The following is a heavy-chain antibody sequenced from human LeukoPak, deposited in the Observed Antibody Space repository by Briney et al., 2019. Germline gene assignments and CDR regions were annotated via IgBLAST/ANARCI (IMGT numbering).Heavy chain of an antibody. CDR1: GYTFTSHD. Sequence: SVKVSCKASGYTFTSHDINWVRQATGQGLEWMGGIIPIFGTANYAQKFQGRVTITADESTSTAYMELSSLRSEDTAVYYCARDHELASEYYSTFDWGQGTLVTVSS. CDR3: ARDHELASEYYSTFD. V-gene: IGHV1-69*13. J-gene: IGHJ4*02. CDR2: IIPIFGTA. D-gene: IGHD3-10*01.